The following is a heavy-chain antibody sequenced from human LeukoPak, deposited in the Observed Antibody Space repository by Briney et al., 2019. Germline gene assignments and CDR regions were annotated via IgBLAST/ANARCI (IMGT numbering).Heavy chain of an antibody. D-gene: IGHD3-22*01. J-gene: IGHJ6*02. Sequence: GASVKVSCKASGYTFTSYGISWVRQAPGQGLEWMGWISAYNGNTNYAQKLQGRVTMTTDTSTSTAYMELRSLRSDDTAVYYCVRCGYYPGYYYYGMDVWGQGTTVTVSS. CDR3: VRCGYYPGYYYYGMDV. CDR1: GYTFTSYG. CDR2: ISAYNGNT. V-gene: IGHV1-18*01.